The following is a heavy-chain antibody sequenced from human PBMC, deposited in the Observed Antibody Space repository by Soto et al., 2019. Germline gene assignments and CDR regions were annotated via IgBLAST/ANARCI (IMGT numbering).Heavy chain of an antibody. CDR1: WYTFTSYG. CDR2: ISAYNCNT. J-gene: IGHJ6*02. V-gene: IGHV1-18*04. Sequence: SGKVSFKASWYTFTSYGISWVRRARRQGLEWMGWISAYNCNTNYAQKLQGRVTMTTDTYTSTAYMELRSLRSDDTAVYYCARDLSYTTTIIVILGNYYYGMDVWGQGTTVTVSS. D-gene: IGHD3-22*01. CDR3: ARDLSYTTTIIVILGNYYYGMDV.